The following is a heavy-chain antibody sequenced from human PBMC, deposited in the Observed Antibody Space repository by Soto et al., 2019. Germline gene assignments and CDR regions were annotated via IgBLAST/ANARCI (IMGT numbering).Heavy chain of an antibody. CDR1: GGTFSSYA. J-gene: IGHJ4*02. D-gene: IGHD6-13*01. Sequence: VASVKVSCKASGGTFSSYAISGVRQAPGQGLAWMGGIIPIFGTANYAQKFQGRVTIPADEYPSTTYMEQSSLRSYNTAVYYRSRSVRVSNPIDYWGQGTLVTVSS. V-gene: IGHV1-69*13. CDR3: SRSVRVSNPIDY. CDR2: IIPIFGTA.